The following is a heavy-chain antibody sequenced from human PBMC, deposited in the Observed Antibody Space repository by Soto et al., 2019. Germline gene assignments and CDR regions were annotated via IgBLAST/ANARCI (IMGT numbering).Heavy chain of an antibody. V-gene: IGHV3-33*01. Sequence: GGSLRLSCAASGFTFSSYGMHWVRQAPGKGLEWVAVIWYDGSNKYYADSVKGRFTISRDNSKNTLYLQMNSLRAEDTAVYYCARDGGTVQQWLVRSLRNYFDYWGQGTLVTVSS. J-gene: IGHJ4*02. CDR3: ARDGGTVQQWLVRSLRNYFDY. CDR2: IWYDGSNK. CDR1: GFTFSSYG. D-gene: IGHD6-19*01.